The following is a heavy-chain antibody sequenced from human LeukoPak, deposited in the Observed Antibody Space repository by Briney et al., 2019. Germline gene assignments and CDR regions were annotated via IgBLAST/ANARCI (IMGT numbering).Heavy chain of an antibody. D-gene: IGHD1-26*01. Sequence: GGSLRLSCAASGFTFSSYSMNWVRQAPGKGLEWVSSISSSSSYIYYADSVKGRFTISRDNAKNSLYLQMSSLRAGDTAVYYCARLLGSYAVDYWGQGTLVTVSS. CDR2: ISSSSSYI. CDR3: ARLLGSYAVDY. V-gene: IGHV3-21*04. CDR1: GFTFSSYS. J-gene: IGHJ4*02.